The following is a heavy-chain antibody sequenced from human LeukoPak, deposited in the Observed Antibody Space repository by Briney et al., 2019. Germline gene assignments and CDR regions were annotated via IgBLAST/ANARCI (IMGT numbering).Heavy chain of an antibody. D-gene: IGHD1-7*01. CDR3: ARENWIYEY. CDR1: GYTLSDYF. CDR2: IKPDSGDT. V-gene: IGHV1-2*02. Sequence: ASVNVSCKASGYTLSDYFMHWVRQAPGQGLEWMGWIKPDSGDTSYAQNFQGRVTLTRDTSINTAYMELSSLRSDDTAMYYCARENWIYEYWGQGTLVTVSS. J-gene: IGHJ4*02.